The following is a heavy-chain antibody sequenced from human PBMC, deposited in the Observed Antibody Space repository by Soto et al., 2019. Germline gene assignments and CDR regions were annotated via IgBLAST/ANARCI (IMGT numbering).Heavy chain of an antibody. CDR1: GYTVTSYA. D-gene: IGHD5-12*01. CDR2: ISAYNGNT. CDR3: AGGRRGYSGYDPYAFDI. J-gene: IGHJ3*02. Sequence: GASVKVSCKASGYTVTSYAISWVRQAPGQGLEWMGWISAYNGNTNYAQKLQGRVTMTTDTSTSTAYVELRSLRSDDTAVYYCAGGRRGYSGYDPYAFDIWGQGTMVTVSS. V-gene: IGHV1-18*01.